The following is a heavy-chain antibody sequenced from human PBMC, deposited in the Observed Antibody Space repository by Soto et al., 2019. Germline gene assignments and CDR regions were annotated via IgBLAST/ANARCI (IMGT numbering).Heavy chain of an antibody. V-gene: IGHV1-24*01. CDR3: ATDSGSYKPSFYYYYGMDV. CDR2: FDPEDGET. J-gene: IGHJ6*02. D-gene: IGHD1-26*01. CDR1: GYTLTELS. Sequence: QVPLVQSGAEVKKPGASVKVSCKVSGYTLTELSMHWVRQAPGKGLEWMGGFDPEDGETIYAQKFQGRVTMTEDTSTDTAYMELSSLRSEDTAVYYCATDSGSYKPSFYYYYGMDVWGQGTTVTVSS.